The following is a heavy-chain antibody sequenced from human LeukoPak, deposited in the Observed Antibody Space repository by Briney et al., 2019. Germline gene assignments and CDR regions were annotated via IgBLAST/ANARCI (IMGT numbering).Heavy chain of an antibody. CDR3: AKKVEFLDALDI. CDR1: GGTFSSYA. D-gene: IGHD1-1*01. J-gene: IGHJ3*02. V-gene: IGHV1-2*02. CDR2: MNPNSGGT. Sequence: ASVKVSCKASGGTFSSYAISWVRQAPGQGLEWMGWMNPNSGGTNYAQEFEGRVTMTRDTSISTAYMELSRLRSDDTAVYYCAKKVEFLDALDIWGQGTMVTVSS.